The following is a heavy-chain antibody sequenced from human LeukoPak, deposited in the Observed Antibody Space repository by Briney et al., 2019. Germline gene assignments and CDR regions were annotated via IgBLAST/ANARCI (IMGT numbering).Heavy chain of an antibody. CDR2: ISSSSATT. CDR1: GFTFSSYN. J-gene: IGHJ4*02. D-gene: IGHD3-10*01. V-gene: IGHV3-48*01. CDR3: AKFATGLFGY. Sequence: GGSLRLSCVASGFTFSSYNMNWVRQAPGEGLEWVSYISSSSATTLYADSVKGRFTISRDNSKNTLYLQMNSLRAEDTAVYYCAKFATGLFGYWGQGTLVTVSS.